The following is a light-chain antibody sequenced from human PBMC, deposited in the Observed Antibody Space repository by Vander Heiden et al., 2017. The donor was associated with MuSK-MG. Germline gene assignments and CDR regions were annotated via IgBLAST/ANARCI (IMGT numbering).Light chain of an antibody. CDR2: SAK. CDR3: QHYGSSWT. J-gene: IGKJ1*01. V-gene: IGKV3-20*01. Sequence: EIVLTQSPGTVSLSPGEGATLSCRASQSVASGQLAWYQQRPGQSPRLLIYSAKYRAAGIPARFSGGGSGTDFTLNLARLEPEDAAIYYCQHYGSSWTFGQGTKVVIK. CDR1: QSVASGQ.